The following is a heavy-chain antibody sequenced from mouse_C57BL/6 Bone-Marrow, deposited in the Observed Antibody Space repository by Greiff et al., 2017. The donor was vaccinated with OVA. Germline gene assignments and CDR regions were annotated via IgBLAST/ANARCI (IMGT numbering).Heavy chain of an antibody. Sequence: QVQLKESGPGLVAPSQSLSITCTVSGFSLTSYAISWVRQPPGQGLEWLGVICTGGGTTYNSAHKSRLNIKKDNSNSKVFLKMNSLQTDDTARYYCASYVYDGFAYWDRGTLVTVSA. CDR3: ASYVYDGFAY. J-gene: IGHJ3*01. CDR1: GFSLTSYA. CDR2: ICTGGGT. V-gene: IGHV2-9-1*01. D-gene: IGHD2-2*01.